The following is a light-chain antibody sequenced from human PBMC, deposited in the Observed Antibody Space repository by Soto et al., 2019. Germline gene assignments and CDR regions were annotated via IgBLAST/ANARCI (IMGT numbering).Light chain of an antibody. J-gene: IGKJ5*01. CDR3: QQYNNWPIT. V-gene: IGKV3-15*01. CDR1: QNVNTN. CDR2: GAS. Sequence: EVVLTQSPATLSVSPGERAIVSCRASQNVNTNLAWYQQKPGQVPRLLIYGASTGATDTPARFSGSGSGTEFTLTITSLQSEDFAVYYCQQYNNWPITFGQGTRLGIK.